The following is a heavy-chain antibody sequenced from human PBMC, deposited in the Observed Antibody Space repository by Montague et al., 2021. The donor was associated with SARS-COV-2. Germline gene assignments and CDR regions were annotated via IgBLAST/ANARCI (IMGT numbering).Heavy chain of an antibody. CDR1: GGSVRSSNDC. V-gene: IGHV4-39*01. Sequence: ETLSLTCTVSGGSVRSSNDCWGWIRQPPGKGLEWIANFYYSGNTYYSPSLKSRVTISVDTSNNQFSLKLSSVTAADTAVYYCARGPKMYGELADYWGQGTLVTVSS. CDR3: ARGPKMYGELADY. D-gene: IGHD4-17*01. J-gene: IGHJ4*02. CDR2: FYYSGNT.